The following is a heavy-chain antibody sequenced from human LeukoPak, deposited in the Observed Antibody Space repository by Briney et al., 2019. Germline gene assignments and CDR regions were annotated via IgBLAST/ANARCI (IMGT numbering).Heavy chain of an antibody. J-gene: IGHJ4*02. D-gene: IGHD3-22*01. Sequence: SETLSLTCSVSGDSIRSGDNYWSWVRQPPGKDLEWIGYIYYTGSTSYTPSLHSRVIMSVDTSKNQFSLKLTSVPVTDTAVYFCARGYYYYDSTGHYFDYWGPGTLVTVSS. CDR1: GDSIRSGDNY. CDR3: ARGYYYYDSTGHYFDY. CDR2: IYYTGST. V-gene: IGHV4-30-4*01.